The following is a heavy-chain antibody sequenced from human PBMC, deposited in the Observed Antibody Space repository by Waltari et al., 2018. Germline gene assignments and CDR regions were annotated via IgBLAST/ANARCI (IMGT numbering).Heavy chain of an antibody. CDR1: GFPFRATG. CDR2: IRPQAYIDPT. Sequence: EVDLVQSGGGLVQPGRSLTLSCRGSGFPFRATGISWFRQAPGKGLEWVGFIRPQAYIDPTKYAAPVRGRFHISRDDSESIAYLQMNSLKKEDTAVYYCAKSLDATTMTASDYWGQGTLVTVSS. J-gene: IGHJ4*02. V-gene: IGHV3-49*03. CDR3: AKSLDATTMTASDY.